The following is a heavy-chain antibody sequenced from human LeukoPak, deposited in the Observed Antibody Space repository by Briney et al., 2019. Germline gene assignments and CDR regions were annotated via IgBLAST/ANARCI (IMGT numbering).Heavy chain of an antibody. V-gene: IGHV3-30*02. CDR2: IRYDGSNK. CDR3: AREEWELLRYYYYYMDV. Sequence: SCKASGGTFSSYGMHWVRQAPGKGLEWVAFIRYDGSNKYYADSVKGRFTISRDNAKNSLYLQMNSLRAEDTAVYYCAREEWELLRYYYYYMDVWGKGTTVTVSS. J-gene: IGHJ6*03. CDR1: GGTFSSYG. D-gene: IGHD1-26*01.